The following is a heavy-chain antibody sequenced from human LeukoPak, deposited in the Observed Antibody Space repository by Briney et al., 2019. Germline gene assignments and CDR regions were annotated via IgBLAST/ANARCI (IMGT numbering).Heavy chain of an antibody. CDR1: GYTFTSYG. CDR3: ARSEIRIAAAASFFDY. CDR2: ISAYNGNT. D-gene: IGHD6-13*01. Sequence: GASVKVSCKASGYTFTSYGISWVRQAPGQGLEWMGWISAYNGNTNYAQKLQGRVTMTTDTSTSTAYMELRSLRSDDTAVYYCARSEIRIAAAASFFDYWGQGTLVTVSS. J-gene: IGHJ4*02. V-gene: IGHV1-18*01.